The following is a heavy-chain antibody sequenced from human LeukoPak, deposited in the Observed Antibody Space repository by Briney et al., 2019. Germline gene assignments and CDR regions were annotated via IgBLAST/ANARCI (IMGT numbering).Heavy chain of an antibody. CDR3: ARDPPAILRGFDY. J-gene: IGHJ4*02. CDR2: ISAYNGNT. CDR1: GFTFTDHY. Sequence: ASLKVSCKASGFTFTDHYMHWVRQAPGQGLEWMGWISAYNGNTNYAQKLQGRVTMTTDTSTSTAYMELRSLRSDDTAVYYCARDPPAILRGFDYWGQGTLVTVSS. V-gene: IGHV1-18*04. D-gene: IGHD5/OR15-5a*01.